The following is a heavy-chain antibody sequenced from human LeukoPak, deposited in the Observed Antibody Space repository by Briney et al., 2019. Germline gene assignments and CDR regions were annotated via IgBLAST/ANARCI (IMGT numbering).Heavy chain of an antibody. CDR2: ISGSGGST. CDR3: AIHYGDYQQRGY. D-gene: IGHD4-17*01. Sequence: PGGSLRLSCAASGFTFSNYAMSWVRQAPGKGLEWVSGISGSGGSTYYADSVKGRFTISRDISKNTLFLHMNSLRAEDTAVYYCAIHYGDYQQRGYWGRGTLVTVSS. V-gene: IGHV3-23*01. J-gene: IGHJ4*02. CDR1: GFTFSNYA.